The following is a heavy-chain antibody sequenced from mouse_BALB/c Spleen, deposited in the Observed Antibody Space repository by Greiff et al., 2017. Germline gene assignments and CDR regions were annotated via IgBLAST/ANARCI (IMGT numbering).Heavy chain of an antibody. V-gene: IGHV5-12-1*01. J-gene: IGHJ4*01. Sequence: VQLKESGGGLVKPGGSLKLSCAASGFAFSSYDMSWVRQTPEKRLEWVAYISSGGGSTYYPDTVKGRFTISRDNAKNTLYLQMSSLKSEDTAMYYCASNSYAMDYWGQGTSVTVSS. CDR2: ISSGGGST. CDR3: ASNSYAMDY. CDR1: GFAFSSYD. D-gene: IGHD1-3*01.